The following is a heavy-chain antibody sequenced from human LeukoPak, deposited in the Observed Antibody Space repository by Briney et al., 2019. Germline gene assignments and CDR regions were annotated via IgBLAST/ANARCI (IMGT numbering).Heavy chain of an antibody. Sequence: ASVKVSCKASGYTFTGYYMHWVRQAPGQGLEWMGWINPNSGGTNYAQKFQGWVTMTRDTSISTAYMELSRLRSDDTAVYYCARGITPSSGIDYWGQGTLVTVSS. D-gene: IGHD3-10*01. CDR2: INPNSGGT. V-gene: IGHV1-2*04. CDR3: ARGITPSSGIDY. CDR1: GYTFTGYY. J-gene: IGHJ4*02.